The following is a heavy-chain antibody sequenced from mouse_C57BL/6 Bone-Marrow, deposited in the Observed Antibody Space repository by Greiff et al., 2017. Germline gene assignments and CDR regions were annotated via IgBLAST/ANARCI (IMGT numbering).Heavy chain of an antibody. CDR1: GFNIKDDY. V-gene: IGHV14-4*01. CDR2: IDPENGDT. CDR3: TTTMSYWYFDV. Sequence: VQLKQSGAELVRPGASVKLSCTASGFNIKDDYMHWVKQRPEQGLEWIGWIDPENGDTEYASKFQGKATITADTSSNTAYLQLSSLTSEDTAVYYCTTTMSYWYFDVWGTGTTVTVSS. D-gene: IGHD2-4*01. J-gene: IGHJ1*03.